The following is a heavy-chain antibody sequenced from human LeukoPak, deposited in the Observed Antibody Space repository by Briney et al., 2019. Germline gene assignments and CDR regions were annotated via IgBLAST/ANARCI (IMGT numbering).Heavy chain of an antibody. CDR3: ARRYYYMDV. CDR1: RSTFSGYA. CDR2: ISGSDGST. J-gene: IGHJ6*03. Sequence: PGGSLRLSCAASRSTFSGYAMNWVRQASGKGLEWVSSISGSDGSTYYTDSVKGRFTISRDNSKNTLYLQMNSPRAEDTAVYYCARRYYYMDVWGKGTTVTVSS. V-gene: IGHV3-23*01.